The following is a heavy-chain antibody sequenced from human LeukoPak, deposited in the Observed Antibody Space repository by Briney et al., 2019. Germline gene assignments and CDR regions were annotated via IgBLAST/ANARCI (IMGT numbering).Heavy chain of an antibody. Sequence: GGSLRLSCAASGFTFAPYIVSWVRQAPGKGLQWVSAISAGGTATYYADSVKGRFTISRDDSNNMLYLQMNSLRDEDTATNFCAKGGYIGYNGLFDIWGQGTTVTVSS. CDR2: ISAGGTAT. CDR3: AKGGYIGYNGLFDI. CDR1: GFTFAPYI. D-gene: IGHD5-12*01. V-gene: IGHV3-23*01. J-gene: IGHJ3*02.